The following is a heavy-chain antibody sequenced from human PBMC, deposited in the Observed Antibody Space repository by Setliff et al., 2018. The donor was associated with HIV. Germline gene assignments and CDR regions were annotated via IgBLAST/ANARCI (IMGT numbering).Heavy chain of an antibody. V-gene: IGHV3-30*03. J-gene: IGHJ3*02. CDR3: ARADYYDTSGYAFDI. D-gene: IGHD3-22*01. Sequence: GESLRLSCAASGFTFSNYGIHWVRQAPGKGLEWVAVISYDGNNKYYADSVKGRFTISRDNSKNTVFLQMNSLRAEDTAVYYCARADYYDTSGYAFDIWGQGTMVTVSS. CDR2: ISYDGNNK. CDR1: GFTFSNYG.